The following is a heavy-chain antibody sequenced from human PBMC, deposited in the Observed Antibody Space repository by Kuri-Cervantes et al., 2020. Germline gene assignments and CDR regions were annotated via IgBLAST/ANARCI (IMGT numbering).Heavy chain of an antibody. D-gene: IGHD3-16*01. CDR3: ARGPRFYYYGMDV. J-gene: IGHJ6*02. CDR2: IYYSGST. CDR1: GGSISSSSYY. Sequence: SETLSLTCTVSGGSISSSSYYWGWIRQPPGKGLEWIGSIYYSGSTYYNPSLKSRVTIPVDTSKNQFSLKLSSVTAADTAVYYCARGPRFYYYGMDVWGQGTTVTVSS. V-gene: IGHV4-39*07.